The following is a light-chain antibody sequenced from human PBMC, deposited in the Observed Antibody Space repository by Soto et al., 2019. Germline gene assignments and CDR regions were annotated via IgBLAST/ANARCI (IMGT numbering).Light chain of an antibody. CDR2: SNN. V-gene: IGLV1-44*01. CDR3: AGWDDSLNGVV. Sequence: QAVVTQPPSASGTPGQRVTISCSGSSSNIGSNTVNWYQQPPGTAAKLLIYSNNQRPSGVADKFSGSKSGTSASLAISGLRSEEEADYYCAGWDDSLNGVVFGGGTKLTVL. CDR1: SSNIGSNT. J-gene: IGLJ2*01.